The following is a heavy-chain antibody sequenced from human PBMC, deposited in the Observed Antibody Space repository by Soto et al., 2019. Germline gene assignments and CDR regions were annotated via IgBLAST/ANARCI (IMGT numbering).Heavy chain of an antibody. V-gene: IGHV1-69*01. D-gene: IGHD5-12*01. CDR3: ARGWVEMATITAVFDY. Sequence: QVQLVQSGAEVKKPGSSVKVSCKTSGVTFNSYAISWVRQAPGHGLEWMGGIFPLFGTSNYAQKLQGRLTITADESTSTAYMELSSLKSEDTAVYYCARGWVEMATITAVFDYWGRGTLVTVSS. J-gene: IGHJ4*02. CDR1: GVTFNSYA. CDR2: IFPLFGTS.